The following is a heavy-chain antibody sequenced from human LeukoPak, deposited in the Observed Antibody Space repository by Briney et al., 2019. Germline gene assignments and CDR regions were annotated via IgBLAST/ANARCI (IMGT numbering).Heavy chain of an antibody. CDR3: ARDHGGWGLLDY. V-gene: IGHV3-23*01. D-gene: IGHD3-16*01. CDR1: GFTFSSSA. J-gene: IGHJ4*02. CDR2: ISNNGGYT. Sequence: GGSLRLSCAASGFTFSSSAMSWVRQAPGKGLEWVSAISNNGGYTYYADSVKGRFTISRDNSKNTLFLQMNSLRAEDTAVYYCARDHGGWGLLDYWGQGTLVTVSS.